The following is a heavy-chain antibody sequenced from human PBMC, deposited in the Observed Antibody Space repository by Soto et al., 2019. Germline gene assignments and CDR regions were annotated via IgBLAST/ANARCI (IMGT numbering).Heavy chain of an antibody. Sequence: SETLSLTCTVPGGSVNTTPYHWSWIRQSPRNGLEGIGNIYYTGSTNYNPSFESRVTISLDTSNNQISLRLTSLTAADTAVYFCARDHHSYYDTGGYYPDFDYWGQGTLVTVSS. V-gene: IGHV4-61*01. CDR3: ARDHHSYYDTGGYYPDFDY. CDR1: GGSVNTTPYH. J-gene: IGHJ4*02. CDR2: IYYTGST. D-gene: IGHD3-22*01.